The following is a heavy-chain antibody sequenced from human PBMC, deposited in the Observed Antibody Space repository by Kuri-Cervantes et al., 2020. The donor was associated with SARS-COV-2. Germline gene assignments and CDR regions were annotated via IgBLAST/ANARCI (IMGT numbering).Heavy chain of an antibody. CDR1: GGSISSADYY. V-gene: IGHV4-30-4*01. J-gene: IGHJ4*02. CDR2: IYYSGST. Sequence: LRLSCTVSGGSISSADYYWSWIRQPPGKGLEWIGYIYYSGSTYYNPSLKSRITISVDTSKNQFSLKLSSVTAADTAVYYCARGSWNYPFDYWGQGTLVTVSS. CDR3: ARGSWNYPFDY. D-gene: IGHD1-7*01.